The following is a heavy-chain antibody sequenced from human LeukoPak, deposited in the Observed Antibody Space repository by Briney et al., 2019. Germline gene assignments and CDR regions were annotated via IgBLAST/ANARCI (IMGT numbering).Heavy chain of an antibody. J-gene: IGHJ6*04. CDR1: GFTFSNYF. D-gene: IGHD5-18*01. Sequence: GGSLRLSCEASGFTFSNYFMHWVRQAPGKGLEWVAFISYDGSSKNCADSVRGRFTLSRDNSKNTLYLQMNSLRAEDTAVYYCATYVDTSIPPCLDVWGKGTTVTVSS. V-gene: IGHV3-30*04. CDR2: ISYDGSSK. CDR3: ATYVDTSIPPCLDV.